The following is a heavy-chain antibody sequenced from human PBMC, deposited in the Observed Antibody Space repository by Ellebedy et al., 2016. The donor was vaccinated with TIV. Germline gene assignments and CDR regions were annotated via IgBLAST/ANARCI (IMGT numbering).Heavy chain of an antibody. CDR1: GYTFTSYG. Sequence: ASVKVSXXASGYTFTSYGISWVRQAPGQGLEWMGWISAYNGNTNYAQKLQGRVTMTTDTSTSTAYMELRSLRSDDTAVYYCAREAYFDWSGDYYYGMDVWGQGTTVTVSS. V-gene: IGHV1-18*04. J-gene: IGHJ6*02. D-gene: IGHD3-9*01. CDR2: ISAYNGNT. CDR3: AREAYFDWSGDYYYGMDV.